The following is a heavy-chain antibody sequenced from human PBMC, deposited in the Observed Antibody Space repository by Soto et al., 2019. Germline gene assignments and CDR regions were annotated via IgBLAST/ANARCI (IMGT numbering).Heavy chain of an antibody. CDR1: GFTVSSNY. V-gene: IGHV3-66*01. CDR3: AGRRGSSWFFDS. CDR2: IYSGGGT. J-gene: IGHJ4*02. Sequence: GGSLRLSCAASGFTVSSNYMSWVRQAPGKGLEWVSVIYSGGGTFYADSVKGRFTISRDNSKNTLYLQMNSLRAEDTAVYYCAGRRGSSWFFDSWGQGTLVTVSS. D-gene: IGHD6-13*01.